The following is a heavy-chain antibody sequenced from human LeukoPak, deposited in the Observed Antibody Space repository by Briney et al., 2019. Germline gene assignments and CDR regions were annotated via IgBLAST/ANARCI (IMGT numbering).Heavy chain of an antibody. CDR2: ITSSSSYI. D-gene: IGHD5-18*01. Sequence: GGSLRLSCAASGFTFSTYNMNWVRQAPGKGLEWVSSITSSSSYIYYADSVKGRFTISRDNAKNSLYLQMNSLRAEDTAVYYCAREGLLYFDYWGQGTLVTVSS. J-gene: IGHJ4*02. V-gene: IGHV3-21*01. CDR3: AREGLLYFDY. CDR1: GFTFSTYN.